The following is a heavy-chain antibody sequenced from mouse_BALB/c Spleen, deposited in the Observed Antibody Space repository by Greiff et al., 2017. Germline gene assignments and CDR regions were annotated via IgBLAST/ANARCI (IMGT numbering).Heavy chain of an antibody. Sequence: EVMLVESGGGLVKPGGSLKLSCAASGFAFSSYDMSWVRQTPEKRLEWVAYISSGGGSTYYPDTVKGRFTISRDNAKNTLYLQMSSLKSEDTAMYYCARHEDWYGNFDYWGQGTTLTVSS. V-gene: IGHV5-12-1*01. CDR1: GFAFSSYD. CDR2: ISSGGGST. J-gene: IGHJ2*01. CDR3: ARHEDWYGNFDY. D-gene: IGHD2-10*02.